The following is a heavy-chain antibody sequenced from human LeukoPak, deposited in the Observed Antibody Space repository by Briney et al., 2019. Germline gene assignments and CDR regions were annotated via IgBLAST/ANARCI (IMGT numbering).Heavy chain of an antibody. Sequence: GESLRISCKGSGYSFTSYWIIWVRQMPGKGLEWMGRIDPRDSYTNYSPSFQGHVTISADKSITTAYLQWSSLKASDTAMYYCARFLFDGNSRCFDYWGQGTLVTVSS. J-gene: IGHJ4*02. D-gene: IGHD4-23*01. CDR2: IDPRDSYT. CDR3: ARFLFDGNSRCFDY. CDR1: GYSFTSYW. V-gene: IGHV5-10-1*01.